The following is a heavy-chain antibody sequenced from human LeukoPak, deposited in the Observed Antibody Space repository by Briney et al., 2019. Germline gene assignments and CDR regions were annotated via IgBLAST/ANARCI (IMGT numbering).Heavy chain of an antibody. D-gene: IGHD3-22*01. J-gene: IGHJ4*02. CDR2: ISPYNGNT. CDR3: ARGPHERSGYPDD. Sequence: ASVKVSCKASGGTFSSYAISWVRQAPGQGLEWMGWISPYNGNTNYAQKFQGRVTLTTDTSTSTAYMELRSLRSDDTAVYYCARGPHERSGYPDDWGQGTLVTVSS. CDR1: GGTFSSYA. V-gene: IGHV1-18*01.